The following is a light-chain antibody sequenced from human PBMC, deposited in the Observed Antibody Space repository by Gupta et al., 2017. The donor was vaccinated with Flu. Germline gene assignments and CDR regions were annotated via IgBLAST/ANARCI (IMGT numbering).Light chain of an antibody. CDR1: RTDIGDYNF. J-gene: IGLJ1*01. V-gene: IGLV2-14*01. CDR2: EVT. Sequence: QSALTQPASVSGSPGQSLTISCTGTRTDIGDYNFVSWYQQHPGRAPKLIIYEVTSRPSGVSNRFSGSKSGNTASLTISGLQAEDEADYYCSSYSSSSTLYVLGTGTKVTVL. CDR3: SSYSSSSTLYV.